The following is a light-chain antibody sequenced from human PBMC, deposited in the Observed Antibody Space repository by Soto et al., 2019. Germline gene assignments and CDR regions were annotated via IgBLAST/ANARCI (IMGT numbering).Light chain of an antibody. V-gene: IGKV1-5*01. CDR3: QQYNTYSSLT. Sequence: IQVTQSPSSLSASVGDRVTITCRASQSISSWLAWYQQKLGRAPRLLIYDASSLESGVPSRFSGSGYGTEFTLTISSLQPDDFATYYCQQYNTYSSLTFGGGTKVDIK. CDR1: QSISSW. J-gene: IGKJ4*01. CDR2: DAS.